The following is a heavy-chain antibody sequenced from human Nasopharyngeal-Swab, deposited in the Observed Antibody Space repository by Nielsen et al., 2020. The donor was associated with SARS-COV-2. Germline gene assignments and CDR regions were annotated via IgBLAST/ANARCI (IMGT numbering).Heavy chain of an antibody. J-gene: IGHJ3*02. D-gene: IGHD5-18*01. Sequence: VRQMPGKGLEWMGIINPSGGSTSYAQKFQGRVTMTRDTSTSTVYMELSSLRSEDTAVYYCAREWIQLWPDAFDIWGQGTMVTVSS. CDR2: INPSGGST. V-gene: IGHV1-46*01. CDR3: AREWIQLWPDAFDI.